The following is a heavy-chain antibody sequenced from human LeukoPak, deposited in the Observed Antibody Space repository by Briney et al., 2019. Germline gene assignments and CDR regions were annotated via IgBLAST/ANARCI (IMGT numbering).Heavy chain of an antibody. CDR1: GFTFSSYW. V-gene: IGHV3-7*03. CDR3: ATDVLLWFGATI. D-gene: IGHD3-10*01. J-gene: IGHJ4*02. CDR2: IKQDGSEK. Sequence: GGSLRLSCAASGFTFSSYWMSWVRQAPGKGLEGVANIKQDGSEKYYVDSVKGRFTITRDNAKNSLYLQMNSLRAEDTAVYYCATDVLLWFGATIWGQGTLVTVSS.